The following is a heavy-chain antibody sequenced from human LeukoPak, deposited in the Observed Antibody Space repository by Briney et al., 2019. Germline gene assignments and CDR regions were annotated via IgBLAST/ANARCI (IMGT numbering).Heavy chain of an antibody. CDR3: ARMRYFDL. CDR1: GGSFSGYY. V-gene: IGHV4-34*01. Sequence: SETLSLTCAVYGGSFSGYYWSWIRQPPGKGLEWIGEINHSGSTNYNPSLTSRVTISVDTSKNQFSLKLSSVTAADTAVYYCARMRYFDLWGRGTLVTVSS. J-gene: IGHJ2*01. CDR2: INHSGST.